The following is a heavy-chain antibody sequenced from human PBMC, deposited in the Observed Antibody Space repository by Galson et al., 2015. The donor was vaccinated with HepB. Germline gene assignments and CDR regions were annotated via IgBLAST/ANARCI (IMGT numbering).Heavy chain of an antibody. Sequence: SLRLSCAASGFTVSSNYMSWVRQAPGKGLEWVSVIYSGGSTYYADSVKGRFTISRDNSKNTLYLQMNSLRAEDTAVYYCARGQSGWFGELYAFDIWGQGTMVTVSS. CDR1: GFTVSSNY. D-gene: IGHD3-10*01. CDR3: ARGQSGWFGELYAFDI. J-gene: IGHJ3*02. CDR2: IYSGGST. V-gene: IGHV3-66*01.